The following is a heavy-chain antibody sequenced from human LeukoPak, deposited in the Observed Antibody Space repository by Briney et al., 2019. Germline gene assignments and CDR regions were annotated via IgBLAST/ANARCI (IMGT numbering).Heavy chain of an antibody. CDR2: IYPGDSDT. J-gene: IGHJ4*02. V-gene: IGHV5-51*01. Sequence: GESLKISCKGSGYSFTSYWIGWVRQMPGKGLEWMGIIYPGDSDTRYSPSFQGQVTISADKSISTAYLQWSSLKASDTAMYYCARQGENYGDHEWVDYWGQGTLVTVSS. CDR3: ARQGENYGDHEWVDY. D-gene: IGHD4-17*01. CDR1: GYSFTSYW.